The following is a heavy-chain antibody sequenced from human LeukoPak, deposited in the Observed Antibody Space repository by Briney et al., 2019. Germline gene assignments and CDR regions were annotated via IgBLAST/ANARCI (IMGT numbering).Heavy chain of an antibody. D-gene: IGHD6-19*01. J-gene: IGHJ4*02. V-gene: IGHV3-9*01. Sequence: PGRSLRLSCAASGFTFDDYAMQWVRQAPGEGLEWVSGISWNSGTIGYADSVKGRFTISRDNAKNSLYLQMNSLRAEDTALYYCASQPAYSSGWYDYWGQGTLVTVSS. CDR2: ISWNSGTI. CDR1: GFTFDDYA. CDR3: ASQPAYSSGWYDY.